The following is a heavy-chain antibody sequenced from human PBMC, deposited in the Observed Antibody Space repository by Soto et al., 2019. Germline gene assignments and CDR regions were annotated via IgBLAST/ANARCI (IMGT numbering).Heavy chain of an antibody. CDR3: ARDHAEAIIGTGFDY. Sequence: QVQLQESGPRLVKPSETLSLTCTVSGGSINNYYWSWVRQPAGKGLEWIGRIYPGGITAYNPSLTGRVTLSVDTSKNQLSLKLTFVTAADTAVYYCARDHAEAIIGTGFDYWGQGTLVTVSS. V-gene: IGHV4-4*07. D-gene: IGHD3-10*01. J-gene: IGHJ4*02. CDR1: GGSINNYY. CDR2: IYPGGIT.